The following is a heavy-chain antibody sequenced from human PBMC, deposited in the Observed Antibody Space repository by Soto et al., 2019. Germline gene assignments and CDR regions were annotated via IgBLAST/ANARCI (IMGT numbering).Heavy chain of an antibody. CDR1: GYTFTSYA. J-gene: IGHJ6*02. V-gene: IGHV7-4-1*01. D-gene: IGHD3-3*01. Sequence: QVQLVQSGSELKKPGASVKVSCKASGYTFTSYAMNWVRQAPGQGLEWMGWINTNTGNPTYAQGFTGRFVFSLDTSVSTAYLQICSLKGEDTAVYYCARVSGITIFGVVIPGYYYGMDVWGQGTTVTVSS. CDR3: ARVSGITIFGVVIPGYYYGMDV. CDR2: INTNTGNP.